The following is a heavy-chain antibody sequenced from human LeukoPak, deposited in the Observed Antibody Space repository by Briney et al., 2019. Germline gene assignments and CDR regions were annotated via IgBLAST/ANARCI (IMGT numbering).Heavy chain of an antibody. V-gene: IGHV1-69*05. D-gene: IGHD4-11*01. CDR1: GGTFSSYA. J-gene: IGHJ5*02. CDR2: LLPIFGTA. CDR3: ARGPDYSNYESWFDP. Sequence: AASVKVSCKASGGTFSSYAISWVRQAPGQGLEWMGGLLPIFGTANYAQKFQGRVTITTDESTSTAYMELSSLRSEDTAVYYCARGPDYSNYESWFDPWGQGTLVTVSS.